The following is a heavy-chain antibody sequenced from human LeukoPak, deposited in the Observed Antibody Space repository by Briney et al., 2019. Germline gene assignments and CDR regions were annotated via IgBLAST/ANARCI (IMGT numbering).Heavy chain of an antibody. D-gene: IGHD4/OR15-4a*01. Sequence: GGSLRLSCEASGFTFSSYGMHWVRQAPGKGLEWVAVIWYDGSREIYADSVMGRFTISRDNSKKMLYLQMNTLEAEDTAVYYGARDLWNDGNYCLDSWGQGTLVAVSS. CDR3: ARDLWNDGNYCLDS. CDR1: GFTFSSYG. CDR2: IWYDGSRE. V-gene: IGHV3-33*01. J-gene: IGHJ4*02.